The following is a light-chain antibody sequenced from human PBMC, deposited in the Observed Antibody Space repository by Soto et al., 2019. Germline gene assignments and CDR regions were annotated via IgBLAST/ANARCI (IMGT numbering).Light chain of an antibody. CDR2: GAS. V-gene: IGKV3-15*01. CDR3: QQYNNWPL. Sequence: EIVMTQSPATLSVSPGERATFSYRASQSVSSNLAWYQQKPGQAPRLLIYGASSRATGIPARFSGSGSGTEFTLTISSLQSADFAVYYCQQYNNWPLFGQGTRLEIK. CDR1: QSVSSN. J-gene: IGKJ5*01.